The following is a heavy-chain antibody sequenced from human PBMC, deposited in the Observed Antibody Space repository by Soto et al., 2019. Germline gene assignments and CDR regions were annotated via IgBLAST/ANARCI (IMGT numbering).Heavy chain of an antibody. D-gene: IGHD6-19*01. Sequence: EVQLVRSGAEVKKPGESLKISCKGSGYSFTSYWIGWLRQMPGKGLEWMGIIYPGDSDTRYSPSFQGQVTISADKSMSTAYLQWSSLNASDTAMYYCASPRGSGWLPNSGALDYWGQVPLVTVSS. CDR3: ASPRGSGWLPNSGALDY. J-gene: IGHJ4*02. CDR2: IYPGDSDT. V-gene: IGHV5-51*01. CDR1: GYSFTSYW.